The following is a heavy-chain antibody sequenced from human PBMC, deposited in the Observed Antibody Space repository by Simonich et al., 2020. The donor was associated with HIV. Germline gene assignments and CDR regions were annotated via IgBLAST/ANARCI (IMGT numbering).Heavy chain of an antibody. V-gene: IGHV4-34*01. CDR3: ARRTTAYYNFWSGYYFDY. J-gene: IGHJ4*02. CDR1: GGSFSGYY. D-gene: IGHD3-3*01. Sequence: QVQLQQWGAGLLKPSETLSLTCAVYGGSFSGYYWSWIRQSPGKGLEWIGEINRSGSANYNPSLKIRVTIAVDTSKNQFSVKLSAVTVADTAVYYCARRTTAYYNFWSGYYFDYWGQGTQVTVSS. CDR2: INRSGSA.